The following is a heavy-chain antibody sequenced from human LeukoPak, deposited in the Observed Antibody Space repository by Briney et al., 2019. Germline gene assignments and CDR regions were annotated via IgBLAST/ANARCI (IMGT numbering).Heavy chain of an antibody. V-gene: IGHV3-23*01. D-gene: IGHD6-19*01. J-gene: IGHJ4*02. CDR1: GFTFSAYP. CDR3: AKLTSGWFEDF. Sequence: PGGSLRLSCAASGFTFSAYPMTWVRQAPGKGLEWVSTISPTDGYTYYVDSVKGRFTISRDFSKNTLYLQMNSLRAEDTAVYFCAKLTSGWFEDFWGRGTLVTVSS. CDR2: ISPTDGYT.